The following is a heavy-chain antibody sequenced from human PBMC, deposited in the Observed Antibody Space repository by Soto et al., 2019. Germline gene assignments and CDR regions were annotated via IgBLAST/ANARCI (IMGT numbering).Heavy chain of an antibody. V-gene: IGHV3-33*01. CDR2: IWYDGSNK. J-gene: IGHJ4*02. D-gene: IGHD3-22*01. CDR1: GFTFSSYG. Sequence: PGGSLRLSCTASGFTFSSYGMHWVRQAPGKGLEWVAVIWYDGSNKYYADSVKGRFTISRDNSKNTLYLQMNSLRAEDTAVYYCARERVVVPKALDYWGQGTLVTVSS. CDR3: ARERVVVPKALDY.